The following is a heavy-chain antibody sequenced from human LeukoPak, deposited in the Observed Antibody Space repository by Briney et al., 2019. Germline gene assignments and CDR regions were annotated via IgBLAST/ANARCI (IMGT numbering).Heavy chain of an antibody. CDR2: IKTKSEGGTI. J-gene: IGHJ4*02. CDR3: TTGVVEMATIMEDDY. D-gene: IGHD5-24*01. Sequence: GGSLRLSCAASGFTYTNAWMHWVRQAPGKGLEWVGRIKTKSEGGTIDYAAPVRGRFTISRDDSENTLYLQMNSLKTEDTALYYCTTGVVEMATIMEDDYWGQGTLVTVSS. V-gene: IGHV3-15*07. CDR1: GFTYTNAW.